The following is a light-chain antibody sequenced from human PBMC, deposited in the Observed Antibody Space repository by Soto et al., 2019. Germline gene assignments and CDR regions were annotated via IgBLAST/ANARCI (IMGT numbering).Light chain of an antibody. V-gene: IGKV3-20*01. J-gene: IGKJ3*01. CDR3: QQYGGSAA. CDR1: QSVSSNY. CDR2: GAS. Sequence: EIVLTQSPGTLSLSPGERATLSCRASQSVSSNYLAWYQQKPGQAPRLLIYGASSRATGIPDRFSGSGSGTDFTLTISRVEPEDFAVYYCQQYGGSAAFGPGTKVEI.